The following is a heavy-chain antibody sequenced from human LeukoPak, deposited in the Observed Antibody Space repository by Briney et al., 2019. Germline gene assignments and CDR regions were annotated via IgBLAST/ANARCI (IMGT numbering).Heavy chain of an antibody. Sequence: ASVKVSCKASGYTFTGYYMHWVRQAPGQGLEWMGWINPNSGGTNYAQKFQGRVTMTRDTSISTAYMELSRLRSDDTAVYYCARDGDSDIVVVPAAKAGFDYWGQGTLVTVSS. CDR2: INPNSGGT. V-gene: IGHV1-2*02. CDR1: GYTFTGYY. CDR3: ARDGDSDIVVVPAAKAGFDY. D-gene: IGHD2-2*01. J-gene: IGHJ4*02.